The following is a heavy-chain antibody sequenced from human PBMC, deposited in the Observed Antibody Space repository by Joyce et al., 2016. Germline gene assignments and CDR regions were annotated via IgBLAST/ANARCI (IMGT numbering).Heavy chain of an antibody. CDR2: ISGDANTE. D-gene: IGHD3-9*01. V-gene: IGHV3-30*18. Sequence: QVQLVESGGGVVQPGRSLRLSCAASGLTFSNHGFHWGRQAPGKGLEWVTFISGDANTEYYADSVKGRFTISRDYSKNTLYLQMNSLRDEDTALYYCAKDGGLRYIDYWGQGALVIVSS. J-gene: IGHJ4*02. CDR3: AKDGGLRYIDY. CDR1: GLTFSNHG.